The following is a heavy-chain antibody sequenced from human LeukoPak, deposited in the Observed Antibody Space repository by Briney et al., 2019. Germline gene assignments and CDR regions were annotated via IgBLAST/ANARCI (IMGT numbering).Heavy chain of an antibody. Sequence: ASVNVSCKASGYTFTSYDINWVRQATGQGLEWMGWMNPNSGNTGYAQKFQGRVTITRNTSISTAYMELSSLRSEDTAVYYCARGTTSTIFGVVIIHYFDYWGQGTLVTVSS. D-gene: IGHD3-3*01. CDR1: GYTFTSYD. CDR3: ARGTTSTIFGVVIIHYFDY. J-gene: IGHJ4*02. V-gene: IGHV1-8*01. CDR2: MNPNSGNT.